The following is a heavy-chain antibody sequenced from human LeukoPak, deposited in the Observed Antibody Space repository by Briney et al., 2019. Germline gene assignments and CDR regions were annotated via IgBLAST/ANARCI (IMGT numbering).Heavy chain of an antibody. J-gene: IGHJ3*02. D-gene: IGHD4-17*01. CDR3: ARQAYGGEAFDI. Sequence: SETLSLTCTVSGGSINGYFWSWIRQPPGKGLEYIAYIYYSGGTDYNPSLKSRVTISVDTSKNKFSLKVNSVTVADTAVCYCARQAYGGEAFDIWGQGTMVTVSS. CDR1: GGSINGYF. CDR2: IYYSGGT. V-gene: IGHV4-59*08.